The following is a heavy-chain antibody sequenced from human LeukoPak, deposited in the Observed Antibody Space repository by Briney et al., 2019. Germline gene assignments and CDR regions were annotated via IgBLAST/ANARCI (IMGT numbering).Heavy chain of an antibody. V-gene: IGHV3-23*01. Sequence: GGSLRLSCAASGFTFSSYAMSWVRQAPGKGLEWVSSISGSGASTYYADSVKGRFTISRDNSKNTLYLQMNSLRAEDTAVYYCANLHYDILTGYIYYFDYWGQGTLVTVSS. J-gene: IGHJ4*02. CDR1: GFTFSSYA. CDR3: ANLHYDILTGYIYYFDY. CDR2: ISGSGAST. D-gene: IGHD3-9*01.